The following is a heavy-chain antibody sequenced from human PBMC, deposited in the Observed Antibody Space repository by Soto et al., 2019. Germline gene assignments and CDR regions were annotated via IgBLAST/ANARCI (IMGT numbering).Heavy chain of an antibody. D-gene: IGHD1-26*01. Sequence: EVQRVESGGGLVQPGGSLRLSCVASGFRFSSYWMHWVSQAPGKVLVWVARIKTDGSIITYADSVKGRFTIASDNAKNTLYLQMNTLRAEDTAVYYCARVGQGAWYFDLWGRGTLGTVSS. CDR3: ARVGQGAWYFDL. V-gene: IGHV3-74*01. J-gene: IGHJ2*01. CDR1: GFRFSSYW. CDR2: IKTDGSII.